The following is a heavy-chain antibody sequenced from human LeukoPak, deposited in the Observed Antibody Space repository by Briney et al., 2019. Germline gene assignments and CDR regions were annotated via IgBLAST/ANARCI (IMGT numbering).Heavy chain of an antibody. V-gene: IGHV1-2*02. D-gene: IGHD5/OR15-5a*01. Sequence: ASVKVSCKASGYTFTDYYMHWVRQAPGQGLEWMGWINPRSGGTNCAQKFQGRVTMTRDTSISTAYMELSRLISDDTAVYYCARFDQVSETAGGYWGQGTLVTVSS. CDR2: INPRSGGT. J-gene: IGHJ4*02. CDR3: ARFDQVSETAGGY. CDR1: GYTFTDYY.